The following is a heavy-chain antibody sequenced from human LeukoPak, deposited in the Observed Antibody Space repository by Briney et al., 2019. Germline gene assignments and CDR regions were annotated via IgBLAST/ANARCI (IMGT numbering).Heavy chain of an antibody. D-gene: IGHD3-22*01. V-gene: IGHV3-20*04. CDR1: GFTFSRHG. J-gene: IGHJ2*01. Sequence: GGTLRLSCAASGFTFSRHGINWVRQAPGKGLEWVSDINWNGGSTGYADSVKGRFTISRDNAKNSLYLQMNSLRAEDTALYYCARNGRPIVVEWYFDLWGRGTLVTVSS. CDR2: INWNGGST. CDR3: ARNGRPIVVEWYFDL.